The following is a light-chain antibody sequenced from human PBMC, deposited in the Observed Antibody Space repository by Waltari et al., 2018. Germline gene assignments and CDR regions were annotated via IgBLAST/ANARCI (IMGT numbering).Light chain of an antibody. CDR1: SSNIGRIY. V-gene: IGLV1-47*01. J-gene: IGLJ3*02. CDR3: ATWDGSLSCRL. CDR2: RYD. Sequence: QSVLTQLPSASGTPGQRVSFSCSGSSSNIGRIYVFWYQQFPGTAPKPLIYRYDQRPPGVTDRFSASKGGTSAALGSSAVRSEDEADYHCATWDGSLSCRLFGWGTRLTGL.